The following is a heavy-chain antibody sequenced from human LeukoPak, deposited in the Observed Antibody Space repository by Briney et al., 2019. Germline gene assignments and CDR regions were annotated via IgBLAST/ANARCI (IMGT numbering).Heavy chain of an antibody. J-gene: IGHJ6*03. CDR1: GGTFSSYA. Sequence: EASVKVSCKASGGTFSSYAISWVRQAPGQGLEWMGGIIPIFGTANYAQKFQGRVTITADESTSTAYMELSSLRSEDTAVYYCARVVGSSSPTPAYMDVWGKGTTVTVSS. CDR2: IIPIFGTA. V-gene: IGHV1-69*13. CDR3: ARVVGSSSPTPAYMDV. D-gene: IGHD6-13*01.